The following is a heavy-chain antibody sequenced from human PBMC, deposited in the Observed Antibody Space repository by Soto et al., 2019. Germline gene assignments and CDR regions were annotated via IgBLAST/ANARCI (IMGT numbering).Heavy chain of an antibody. J-gene: IGHJ4*02. D-gene: IGHD2-8*01. V-gene: IGHV4-30-4*01. CDR1: AGSLSSGDYY. CDR3: ARSPKGTNFDY. CDR2: IYYSGST. Sequence: SETLSLTCTVSAGSLSSGDYYWTWIRQPPGKGLEWIGYIYYSGSTYYNPSLKSRVTISVDTSKNQFSLKLSSVTAADTAVYYCARSPKGTNFDYWGQGTLVTVSS.